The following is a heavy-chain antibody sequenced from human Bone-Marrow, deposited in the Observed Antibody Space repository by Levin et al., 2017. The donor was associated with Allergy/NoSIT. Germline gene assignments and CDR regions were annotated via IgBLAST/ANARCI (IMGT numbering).Heavy chain of an antibody. V-gene: IGHV5-51*01. CDR1: GYTFTSYW. CDR3: ARFYDLLTVGYFYMDV. CDR2: IYPGDSDT. J-gene: IGHJ6*03. D-gene: IGHD3-9*01. Sequence: PGGSLRLSCKVSGYTFTSYWIGWVRQMPGKGLEWMGIIYPGDSDTRYSPSFQGQVTISADRSINTAYLQWSSLKATDTAIYYCARFYDLLTVGYFYMDVWGKGTTVTASS.